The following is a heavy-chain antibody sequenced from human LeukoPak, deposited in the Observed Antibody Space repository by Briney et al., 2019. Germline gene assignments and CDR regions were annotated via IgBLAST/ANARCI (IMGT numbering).Heavy chain of an antibody. CDR2: IVVGSGNT. J-gene: IGHJ5*02. Sequence: GASVKVSCKASGFTLTSSAMQWVRQARGQRLEWIGWIVVGSGNTNYAQKFQERVTITRDMSTSTAYMELSSLRSEDTAVYYCAASGRTYYYDSSGYSEFDPWGQGTLVTVSS. CDR1: GFTLTSSA. CDR3: AASGRTYYYDSSGYSEFDP. V-gene: IGHV1-58*02. D-gene: IGHD3-22*01.